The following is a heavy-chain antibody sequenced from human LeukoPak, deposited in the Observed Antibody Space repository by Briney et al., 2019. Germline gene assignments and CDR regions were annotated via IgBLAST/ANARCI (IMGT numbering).Heavy chain of an antibody. Sequence: GGSLRLSCAASGFTFSSYAMSWVRQAPGKGLEWVSAISGSGGSTYYADSVKGRFTISRDDSKNTLYLQMNSLRAEDTAVYYCAKGYYGSGSYYKRLMYYFDYWGQGTLVTVSS. J-gene: IGHJ4*02. CDR3: AKGYYGSGSYYKRLMYYFDY. V-gene: IGHV3-23*01. CDR1: GFTFSSYA. CDR2: ISGSGGST. D-gene: IGHD3-10*01.